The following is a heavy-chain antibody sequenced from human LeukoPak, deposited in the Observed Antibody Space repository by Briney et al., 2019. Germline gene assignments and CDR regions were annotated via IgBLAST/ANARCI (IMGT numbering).Heavy chain of an antibody. V-gene: IGHV3-23*01. CDR2: ITGTGYST. D-gene: IGHD1-26*01. J-gene: IGHJ3*02. CDR1: EFTFSNYA. Sequence: GGSLRLSCAASEFTFSNYAMSWVRQAPGKGLEWVSGITGTGYSTYYADSVKGRFTISSDNSKITLYLQMNSLRAEDTAVYYCVKGVXMXVTXXFDIWGQGTMVTVSS. CDR3: VKGVXMXVTXXFDI.